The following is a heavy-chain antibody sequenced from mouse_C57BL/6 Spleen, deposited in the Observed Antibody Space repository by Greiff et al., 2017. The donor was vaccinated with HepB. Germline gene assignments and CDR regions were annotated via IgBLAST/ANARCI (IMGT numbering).Heavy chain of an antibody. CDR3: ARDYWGAMDY. Sequence: ESGPGLVKPSQSLSLTCSVTGYSITSGYYWNWIRQFPGNKLEWMGYISYDGSNNYNPSLKNRISITRDTSKNQFFLKLNSVTTEDTATYYCARDYWGAMDYWGQGTSVTVSS. CDR1: GYSITSGYY. J-gene: IGHJ4*01. D-gene: IGHD4-1*01. V-gene: IGHV3-6*01. CDR2: ISYDGSN.